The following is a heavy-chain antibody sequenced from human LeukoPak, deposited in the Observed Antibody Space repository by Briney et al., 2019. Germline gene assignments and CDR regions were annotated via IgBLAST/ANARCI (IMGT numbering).Heavy chain of an antibody. Sequence: GGSLRLSCAASGFTFSSYSMNWVRQAPGKGLEWVSSISSSSSYIYYADSVKGRFTISRDNAKNSLYLQMNSLRAEDTAVCYCAREFCSGGSCRAAFDIWGHGTMVTVSS. D-gene: IGHD2-15*01. CDR3: AREFCSGGSCRAAFDI. CDR1: GFTFSSYS. V-gene: IGHV3-21*01. CDR2: ISSSSSYI. J-gene: IGHJ3*02.